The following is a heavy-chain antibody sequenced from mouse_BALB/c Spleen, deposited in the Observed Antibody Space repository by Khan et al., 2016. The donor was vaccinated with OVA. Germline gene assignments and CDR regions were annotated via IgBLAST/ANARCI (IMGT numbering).Heavy chain of an antibody. CDR3: ARGNYGSSPLAY. CDR1: GYTFTNYG. V-gene: IGHV9-3*02. CDR2: INTNTGEP. J-gene: IGHJ3*01. D-gene: IGHD1-1*01. Sequence: QIQLVQSGPELKKPGETVKISCKASGYTFTNYGMSWVKQAPGKGLKWMGWINTNTGEPTYTEEFKGRFAFSLETSASTAYLQINNLKNEDTATHFCARGNYGSSPLAYGGQGTLVTVSA.